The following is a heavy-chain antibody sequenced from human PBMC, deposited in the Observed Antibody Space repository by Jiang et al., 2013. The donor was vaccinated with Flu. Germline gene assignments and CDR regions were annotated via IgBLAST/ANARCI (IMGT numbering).Heavy chain of an antibody. J-gene: IGHJ4*02. D-gene: IGHD3-22*01. Sequence: SCAASGFTFSSYAMSWVRQAPGKGLEWVSAISGSGGSTYYADSVKGRFTISRDNSKNTLYLQMNSLRAEDTAVYYCAKRAVGYYDSSGYYDFDYWGQGTLVTVSS. CDR1: GFTFSSYA. V-gene: IGHV3-23*01. CDR2: ISGSGGST. CDR3: AKRAVGYYDSSGYYDFDY.